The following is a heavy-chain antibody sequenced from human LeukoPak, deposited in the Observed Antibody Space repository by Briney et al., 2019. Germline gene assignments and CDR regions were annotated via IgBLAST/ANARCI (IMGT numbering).Heavy chain of an antibody. V-gene: IGHV1-8*03. CDR3: ARPTYYYDSSGYYFPTLAFDI. Sequence: ASVKVSCKASGYTFTSYDINWVRPATGQGLEWMGWMNPNSGNTGYAQKFQGRVTITRNTSISTAYMELSSLRSEDTAVYYCARPTYYYDSSGYYFPTLAFDIWGQGTMVTVSS. D-gene: IGHD3-22*01. CDR2: MNPNSGNT. CDR1: GYTFTSYD. J-gene: IGHJ3*02.